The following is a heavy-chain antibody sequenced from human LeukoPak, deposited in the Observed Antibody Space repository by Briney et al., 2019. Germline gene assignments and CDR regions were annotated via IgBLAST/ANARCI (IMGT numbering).Heavy chain of an antibody. CDR2: INWNGGST. D-gene: IGHD6-13*01. CDR1: GFTFDDYG. CDR3: ARVGPSVTGYSSSWYYFDY. J-gene: IGHJ4*02. Sequence: RSGGSLRLSCAASGFTFDDYGMSWVRQAPGKGLEWVSGINWNGGSTGYADSVKGRFTISRDNAKNSLYLQMNSLRAEDTALYYCARVGPSVTGYSSSWYYFDYWGQGTLVTVSS. V-gene: IGHV3-20*04.